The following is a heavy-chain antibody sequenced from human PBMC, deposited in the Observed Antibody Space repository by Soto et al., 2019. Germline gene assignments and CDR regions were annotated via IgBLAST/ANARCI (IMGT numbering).Heavy chain of an antibody. D-gene: IGHD3-3*01. J-gene: IGHJ4*02. V-gene: IGHV3-33*01. CDR2: VRFDGSNI. Sequence: QVQLVESGGGVVQPGKSLRLSCAASGFTFRGYGMHWVRQPPGKGLEWVAVVRFDGSNIYYGDAVKGRFTISRDNSKDMLYRQMGSLRAEDTAVYYCARDGVGGTVYFGYLDYGGQGTLIAVAA. CDR3: ARDGVGGTVYFGYLDY. CDR1: GFTFRGYG.